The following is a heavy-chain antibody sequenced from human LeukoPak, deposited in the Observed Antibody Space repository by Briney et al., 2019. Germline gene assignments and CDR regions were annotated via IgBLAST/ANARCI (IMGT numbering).Heavy chain of an antibody. CDR2: ISAYNGNT. J-gene: IGHJ4*02. V-gene: IGHV1-18*01. D-gene: IGHD6-19*01. CDR1: GYTFTSYG. Sequence: ASVKVSCKASGYTFTSYGISWVRQAPGQGLEWMGWISAYNGNTNYAQKLQGRVTMTTDTSTSTAYMELRSLRSDDTAVYYCARVRIAVAGKYYFDYWGQGTLVTVSS. CDR3: ARVRIAVAGKYYFDY.